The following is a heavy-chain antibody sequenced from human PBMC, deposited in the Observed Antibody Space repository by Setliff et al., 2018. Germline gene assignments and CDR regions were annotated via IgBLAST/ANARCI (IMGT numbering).Heavy chain of an antibody. CDR3: ARTCSGSGCYAGLES. V-gene: IGHV3-33*01. Sequence: SLRLSCAASGFTLRSYGMHWVRQAPGKGLEWVAVIWGDGGTKYHADSVKGRFTISRDNSKNTLYLQMNSLRPEDTAVYYCARTCSGSGCYAGLESWGQGTPVTVSS. CDR1: GFTLRSYG. CDR2: IWGDGGTK. J-gene: IGHJ4*02. D-gene: IGHD2-15*01.